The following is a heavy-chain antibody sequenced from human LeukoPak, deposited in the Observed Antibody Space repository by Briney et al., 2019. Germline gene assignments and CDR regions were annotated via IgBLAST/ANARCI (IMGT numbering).Heavy chain of an antibody. CDR3: AGNLGYCSGGSCYWFDP. D-gene: IGHD2-15*01. V-gene: IGHV4-34*01. CDR1: GGSFSGYY. CDR2: FNHSGST. Sequence: SETLSLTCAVYGGSFSGYYWSWIRKPPGKGLDWIGEFNHSGSTNYNPSLKSRVTISVDTSKNQFSLKLSSVTAADTAVYYCAGNLGYCSGGSCYWFDPWGQGTLVTVSS. J-gene: IGHJ5*02.